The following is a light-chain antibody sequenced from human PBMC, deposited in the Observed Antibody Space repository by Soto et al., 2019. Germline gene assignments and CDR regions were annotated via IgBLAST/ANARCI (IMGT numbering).Light chain of an antibody. CDR2: DAS. Sequence: DIQMTQSPSTLSASVGDRVTITCRASQSISSWLAWYQQKPGKAPKLLIYDASSLESGVPSRFSGSGSGTEFTLTISSLQAEDVAFYYCQQYYSTPFTVGPGTKVEIK. CDR3: QQYYSTPFT. CDR1: QSISSW. V-gene: IGKV1-5*01. J-gene: IGKJ3*01.